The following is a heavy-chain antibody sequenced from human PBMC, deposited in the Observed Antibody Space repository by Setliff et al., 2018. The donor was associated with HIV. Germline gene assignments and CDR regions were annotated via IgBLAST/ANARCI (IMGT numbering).Heavy chain of an antibody. CDR3: ARGDMIAFGGIGPFDY. CDR2: IDPSGGST. V-gene: IGHV1-46*01. CDR1: GYTFIKYY. Sequence: ASVKVSCKASGYTFIKYYMHWVRQAPGQGLEWMGIIDPSGGSTRYAQKFQGRVTMTRDTSTNTVYMELSSLRSEDTAVYYCARGDMIAFGGIGPFDYWGQGTLVTVSS. D-gene: IGHD3-16*01. J-gene: IGHJ4*02.